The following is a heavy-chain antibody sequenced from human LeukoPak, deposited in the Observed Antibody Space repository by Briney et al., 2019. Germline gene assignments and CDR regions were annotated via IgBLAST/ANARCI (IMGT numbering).Heavy chain of an antibody. CDR1: GGSISSYY. V-gene: IGHV4-59*12. J-gene: IGHJ4*02. CDR3: GSRRAAMFGVIKGPIDY. D-gene: IGHD3-3*01. CDR2: IYYSGST. Sequence: SETLSLTCTVSGGSISSYYWSWIRQPPEKGLEWIGYIYYSGSTNYNPSLKSRVTISVDTSKNQFSLKLGSVTAADTAVYYCGSRRAAMFGVIKGPIDYWGQGTLVTVSS.